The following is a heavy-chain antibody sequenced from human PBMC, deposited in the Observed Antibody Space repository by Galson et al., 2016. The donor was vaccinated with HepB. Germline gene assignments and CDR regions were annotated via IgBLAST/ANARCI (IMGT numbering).Heavy chain of an antibody. Sequence: SLRLSCATSGFTFKNYVMSWVRQAPGKGLQWVSAMSDSAGSAYYADSVKGRFTISRDNSRNTVYVQINSLRAEDTAIYYCTMISWSTSSGFGFWGQGTRVTVSS. CDR2: MSDSAGSA. D-gene: IGHD3-22*01. J-gene: IGHJ4*02. CDR1: GFTFKNYV. V-gene: IGHV3-23*01. CDR3: TMISWSTSSGFGF.